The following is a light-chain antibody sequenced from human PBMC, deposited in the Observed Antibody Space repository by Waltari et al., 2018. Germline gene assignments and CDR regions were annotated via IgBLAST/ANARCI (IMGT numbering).Light chain of an antibody. Sequence: QSALTQPPSASGSPGQSVTISCTGTSSDVGGYNYVSWYQQHPGKAPKLMIYEVNKRPSGVPDRVSGSKSGNTASLTVSGLQAEDEADYYCSSYSGSNDYVFGTGTEVTVL. J-gene: IGLJ1*01. CDR1: SSDVGGYNY. CDR3: SSYSGSNDYV. V-gene: IGLV2-8*01. CDR2: EVN.